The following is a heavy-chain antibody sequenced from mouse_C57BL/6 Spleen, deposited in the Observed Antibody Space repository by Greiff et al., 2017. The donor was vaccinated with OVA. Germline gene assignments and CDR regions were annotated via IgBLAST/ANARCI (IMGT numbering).Heavy chain of an antibody. CDR3: TGPRAAY. D-gene: IGHD3-3*01. Sequence: VQLQQSGAELVRPGASVTLSCTASGFNIKDDYMHWVKQRPEQGLEWIGWIDPENGDTEYASKFQGKATITADTSSSTAYLQLSSLTSEDTAVYCCTGPRAAYWGQGTLVTVSA. CDR2: IDPENGDT. V-gene: IGHV14-4*01. CDR1: GFNIKDDY. J-gene: IGHJ3*01.